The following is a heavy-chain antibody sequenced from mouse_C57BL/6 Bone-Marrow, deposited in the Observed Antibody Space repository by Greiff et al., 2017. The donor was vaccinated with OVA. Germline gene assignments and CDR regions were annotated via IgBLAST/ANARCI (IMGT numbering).Heavy chain of an antibody. CDR2: INPDSSTI. CDR1: GIDFSRYW. Sequence: DVQLQESGGGLVQPGGSLKLSCAASGIDFSRYWMSWVRRAPGKGLEWIGEINPDSSTINYAPSLKDKFIISRDNAKNTLYLQMSKVRSEDTALYYCARHLYDGYHGGYFDVWGTGTTVTVSS. D-gene: IGHD2-3*01. J-gene: IGHJ1*03. CDR3: ARHLYDGYHGGYFDV. V-gene: IGHV4-1*01.